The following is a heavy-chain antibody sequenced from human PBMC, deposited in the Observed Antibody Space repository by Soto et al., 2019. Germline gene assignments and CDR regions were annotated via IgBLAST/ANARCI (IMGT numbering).Heavy chain of an antibody. Sequence: SVKVSCKASGGTFSSYAISWVRQAPGQGLEWVGGIIPIFGTANYAQKSQGRVTITADESTSTAYMELSSLRSEDTAVYYCASTLLLETTVVTQDYYYGMDVWGQGTTVTVSS. J-gene: IGHJ6*02. CDR1: GGTFSSYA. CDR2: IIPIFGTA. D-gene: IGHD4-17*01. CDR3: ASTLLLETTVVTQDYYYGMDV. V-gene: IGHV1-69*13.